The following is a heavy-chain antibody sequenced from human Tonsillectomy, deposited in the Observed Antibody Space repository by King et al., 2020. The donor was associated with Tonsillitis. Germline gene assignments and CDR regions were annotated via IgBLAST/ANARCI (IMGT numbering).Heavy chain of an antibody. J-gene: IGHJ6*02. D-gene: IGHD4-17*01. V-gene: IGHV4-4*07. CDR2: LYTSGSA. Sequence: QLQESGPGLVKPSETLSLTCTVSGASISSYHWSWIRQPAGKGLEWIGRLYTSGSANYNPSLKSRVTMSVDTSKNLFSLKVNSVTAADTAVYYCAGDATVTTLTGYHYYYGMDVWGQGTTVTVSS. CDR1: GASISSYH. CDR3: AGDATVTTLTGYHYYYGMDV.